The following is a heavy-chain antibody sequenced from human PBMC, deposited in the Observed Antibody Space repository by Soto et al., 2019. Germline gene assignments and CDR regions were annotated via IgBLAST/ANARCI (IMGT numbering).Heavy chain of an antibody. D-gene: IGHD6-13*01. CDR1: GGSISSSNW. Sequence: NPSETLSLTCAVSGGSISSSNWWSWVRQPPGKGLEWIGEIYHSGSTNYNPSLKSRVTISVDKSKNQFSLKLSSVTAADTAVYYCARVAAAAGYYYGMDVWGQGTTVTVSS. V-gene: IGHV4-4*02. CDR2: IYHSGST. CDR3: ARVAAAAGYYYGMDV. J-gene: IGHJ6*02.